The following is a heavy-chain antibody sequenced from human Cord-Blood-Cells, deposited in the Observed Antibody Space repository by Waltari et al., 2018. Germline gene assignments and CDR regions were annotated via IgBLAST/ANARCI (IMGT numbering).Heavy chain of an antibody. J-gene: IGHJ3*02. V-gene: IGHV4-59*11. CDR2: IYYSGST. Sequence: QVQLQESGPGLVKPSATLSLPCTVSGGSISRHYWRWIRQPPGKGLEWIGYIYYSGSTNYNPSLKSRVTISVDTAKNQFSLKLSSVTAADTAVYYCASTGIAAAGRGAFDIWGQGTMVTVSS. CDR3: ASTGIAAAGRGAFDI. CDR1: GGSISRHY. D-gene: IGHD6-13*01.